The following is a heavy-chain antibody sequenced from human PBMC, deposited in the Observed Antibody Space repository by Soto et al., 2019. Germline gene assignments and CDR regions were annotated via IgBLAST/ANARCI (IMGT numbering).Heavy chain of an antibody. CDR1: GYTFTSYG. Sequence: ASVKVSCKASGYTFTSYGISWVRQAPGQGLEWMGWISAYNGNTNYAQKLQGRVTMTTDTSTSTAYMELRSLRSDDTAVYYCATSLELRSKYAVDIWGQGTMVTVSS. V-gene: IGHV1-18*01. CDR3: ATSLELRSKYAVDI. CDR2: ISAYNGNT. J-gene: IGHJ3*02. D-gene: IGHD1-7*01.